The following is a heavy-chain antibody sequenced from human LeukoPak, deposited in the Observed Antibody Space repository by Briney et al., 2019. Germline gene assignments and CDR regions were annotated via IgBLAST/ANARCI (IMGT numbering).Heavy chain of an antibody. CDR1: GGSISSHNHH. V-gene: IGHV4-39*02. CDR2: IHHSGVT. D-gene: IGHD5-24*01. Sequence: PSETLSLTCSVSGGSISSHNHHWDWIRQPPGNGLEWLGSIHHSGVTYSNPSLRSRLTLSVDMSKNHFSLNLSSVTAAHTAVYYFARRDNSFDSWGPGTLVTVSS. CDR3: ARRDNSFDS. J-gene: IGHJ4*02.